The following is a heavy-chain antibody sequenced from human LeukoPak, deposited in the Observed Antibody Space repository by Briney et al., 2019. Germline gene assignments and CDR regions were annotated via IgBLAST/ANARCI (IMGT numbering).Heavy chain of an antibody. CDR2: ISGSGGST. CDR3: AESPPIVPRSGYYFDF. V-gene: IGHV3-23*01. Sequence: GGSLRLSCAASVFTLSSYAMSSVRPAPGKGLEWVSPISGSGGSTYYADSLKGRFSISRDNSKNTLYLQMNSLRAEDTAVYYCAESPPIVPRSGYYFDFWGQGTLVTVSS. CDR1: VFTLSSYA. J-gene: IGHJ4*02. D-gene: IGHD6-19*01.